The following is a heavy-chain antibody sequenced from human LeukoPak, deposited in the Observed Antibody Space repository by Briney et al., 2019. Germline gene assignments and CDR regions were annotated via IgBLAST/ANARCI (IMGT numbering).Heavy chain of an antibody. V-gene: IGHV3-48*03. J-gene: IGHJ4*02. CDR2: ISSTGSTK. CDR3: ARDDCNGSSCYPDY. D-gene: IGHD2-15*01. Sequence: SGGSLRLSCAASGFTFSGYNMNWVRQAPGKGLEWVSYISSTGSTKYYADSVKGRFTISRDNAKNSLYLQMNSLRAEDTAVYYCARDDCNGSSCYPDYWGQGTLLTVSS. CDR1: GFTFSGYN.